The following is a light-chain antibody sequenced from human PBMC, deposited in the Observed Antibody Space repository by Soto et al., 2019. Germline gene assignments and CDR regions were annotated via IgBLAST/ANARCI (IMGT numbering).Light chain of an antibody. J-gene: IGKJ4*01. Sequence: EIAMTQSPVTLSASPVERVTLSCRASQSVNINFAWYQQRPGQAPRVLIYGASNRASGIPDRFSVSGSGTDLTLTISSLEPDDFGLYYCQQYKDWRPLTFGGGTRVEIK. V-gene: IGKV3D-15*01. CDR1: QSVNIN. CDR2: GAS. CDR3: QQYKDWRPLT.